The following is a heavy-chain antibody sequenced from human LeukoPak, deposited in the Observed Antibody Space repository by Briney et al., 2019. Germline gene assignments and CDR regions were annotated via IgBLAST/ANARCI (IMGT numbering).Heavy chain of an antibody. V-gene: IGHV3-74*01. J-gene: IGHJ4*02. D-gene: IGHD1-26*01. CDR2: ISGDGRST. CDR3: ARAPWELDD. CDR1: GFTFSSNW. Sequence: PGGSLRLSCAASGFTFSSNWMHWVRQAPGKGLVWVSRISGDGRSTSYADSVKGRFTISRDNAKNTLYLQMNSLRAEDTAVYYCARAPWELDDWGQGTLDTASS.